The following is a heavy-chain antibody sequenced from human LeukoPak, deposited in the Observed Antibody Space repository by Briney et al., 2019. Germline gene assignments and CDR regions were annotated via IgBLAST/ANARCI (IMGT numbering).Heavy chain of an antibody. D-gene: IGHD1-26*01. V-gene: IGHV3-7*04. CDR3: ARAAATQGPDYFDY. CDR1: GFTFSSYW. J-gene: IGHJ4*02. CDR2: IKQDGSEK. Sequence: GGSLRLSCAASGFTFSSYWMSWVRQAPGKGLEWVANIKQDGSEKYYVGSVKGRFTISRDNAKNSLYLQMNSLRAEDTAVYYCARAAATQGPDYFDYWGQGTLVTVSS.